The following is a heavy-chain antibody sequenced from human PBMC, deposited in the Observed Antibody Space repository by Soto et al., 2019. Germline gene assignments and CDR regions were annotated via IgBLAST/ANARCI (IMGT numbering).Heavy chain of an antibody. CDR1: GYTFISRA. V-gene: IGHV1-3*01. J-gene: IGHJ4*02. CDR2: INPDNANT. CDR3: ARDPGSGHYFDY. D-gene: IGHD2-15*01. Sequence: QVQLVQSGAEVKKPGASVKISCEASGYTFISRALHWVRQAPGQRLEWMGWINPDNANTKYSQNFQGRVTFTRVTSATTAYMELSSLRSEDTAVYFCARDPGSGHYFDYWGQGTLVTVSS.